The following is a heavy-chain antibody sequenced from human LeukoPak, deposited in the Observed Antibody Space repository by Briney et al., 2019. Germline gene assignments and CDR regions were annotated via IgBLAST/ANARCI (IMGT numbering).Heavy chain of an antibody. CDR2: IYTSGST. J-gene: IGHJ3*02. CDR3: ARERGTASGSSTSPDAFDI. Sequence: SETLSFTCTVSGGSISSYYWSWIRQPAGKGLEWIGRIYTSGSTNYNPSLKSRVTMSVDTSKNQFSLKLSSVTAADTAVYYCARERGTASGSSTSPDAFDIWGQGTMVTVSS. V-gene: IGHV4-4*07. D-gene: IGHD2-2*01. CDR1: GGSISSYY.